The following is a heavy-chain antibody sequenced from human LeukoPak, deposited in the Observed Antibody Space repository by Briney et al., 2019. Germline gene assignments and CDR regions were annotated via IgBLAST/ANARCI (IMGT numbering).Heavy chain of an antibody. Sequence: GGSLRLSCAASGFTLSSYAMSWVRQAPGKGGEGVSAISGSGGSTYYADSVKGRFTISRDNSKNTVYLQMNSLRAEDTAVYYCAKDEAVFGVVVIEFDAFDIWGQGTMVTVSS. J-gene: IGHJ3*02. D-gene: IGHD3-3*01. CDR2: ISGSGGST. CDR1: GFTLSSYA. CDR3: AKDEAVFGVVVIEFDAFDI. V-gene: IGHV3-23*01.